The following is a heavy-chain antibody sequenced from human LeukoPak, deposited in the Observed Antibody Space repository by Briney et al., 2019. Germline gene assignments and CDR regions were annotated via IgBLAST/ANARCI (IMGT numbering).Heavy chain of an antibody. CDR3: AKDDGLHNFDY. J-gene: IGHJ4*02. CDR1: GFALSSNA. V-gene: IGHV3-23*01. D-gene: IGHD4-11*01. Sequence: GGSLRLSCAPSGFALSSNAMSWVRQAQGKGLEWVSAMCSNIYYADSVKDRFTISRDDYKNTLYLQKNSLRLEDTAVYYCAKDDGLHNFDYWGQGTLVTVSS. CDR2: MCSNI.